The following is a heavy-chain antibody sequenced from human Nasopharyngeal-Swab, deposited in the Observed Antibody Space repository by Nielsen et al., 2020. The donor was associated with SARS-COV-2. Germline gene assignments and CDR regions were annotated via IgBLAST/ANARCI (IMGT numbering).Heavy chain of an antibody. Sequence: ASVKVSCKTSGYTFTSYPIHWLRQAHGQRPEWMGWINTATGNTRYSQKFQDRVSITRDSSATVASMELTRLTSEDAGVYYCARGSGHSRLRGPLYAHWGQGALVTVSS. CDR3: ARGSGHSRLRGPLYAH. V-gene: IGHV1-3*04. J-gene: IGHJ4*02. CDR2: INTATGNT. D-gene: IGHD2/OR15-2a*01. CDR1: GYTFTSYP.